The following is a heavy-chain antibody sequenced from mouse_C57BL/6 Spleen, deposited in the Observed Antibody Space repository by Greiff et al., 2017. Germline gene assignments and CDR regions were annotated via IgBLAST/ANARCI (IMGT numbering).Heavy chain of an antibody. Sequence: QVQLKQSGAELVKPGASVKISCKASGYAFSSYWMNWVKQRPGKGLEWIGQIYPGDGDTNYNGKFKGKATLTADKSSSTAYMQLSSLTSEDSAVYFCVRNYYGSSYYFDYWGQGTTLTVSS. V-gene: IGHV1-80*01. CDR3: VRNYYGSSYYFDY. CDR2: IYPGDGDT. J-gene: IGHJ2*01. D-gene: IGHD1-1*01. CDR1: GYAFSSYW.